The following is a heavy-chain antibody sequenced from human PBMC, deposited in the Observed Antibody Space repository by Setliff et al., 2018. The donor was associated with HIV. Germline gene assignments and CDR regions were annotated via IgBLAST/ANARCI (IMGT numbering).Heavy chain of an antibody. CDR3: ARDNYYDTSGAIGY. V-gene: IGHV1-69*13. J-gene: IGHJ1*01. D-gene: IGHD3-22*01. Sequence: ASVKVSCKSSGGTFSRHTISWVRQAPGQGLEWMGGIIPIFGTTNYAQNFQDRVSITADASTTTAYMELSSLRSEDTAVYYCARDNYYDTSGAIGYWGQGTLVTVSS. CDR2: IIPIFGTT. CDR1: GGTFSRHT.